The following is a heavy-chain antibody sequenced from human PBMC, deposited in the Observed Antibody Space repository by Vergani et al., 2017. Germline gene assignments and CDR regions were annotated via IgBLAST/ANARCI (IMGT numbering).Heavy chain of an antibody. D-gene: IGHD6-13*01. J-gene: IGHJ6*03. CDR1: GFTFDDYA. CDR3: AKAGIAAADIYYYYYYMDV. Sequence: EVQLVESGGGLVQPGRSLRLSCAASGFTFDDYAMHWVRPAPGKGLEWVSGISWNSGSIGYADSVKGRFTISRDNAKNSLYRQMNSLRAEDTALYYCAKAGIAAADIYYYYYYMDVWGKGTTVTVSS. V-gene: IGHV3-9*01. CDR2: ISWNSGSI.